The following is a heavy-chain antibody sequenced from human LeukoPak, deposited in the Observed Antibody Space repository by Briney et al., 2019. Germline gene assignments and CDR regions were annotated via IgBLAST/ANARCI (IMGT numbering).Heavy chain of an antibody. D-gene: IGHD6-19*01. Sequence: SETLSLTCAVYGGSFSGYYWSWIRQPPGKGLEWIAEINHSGSTNYNPSLKSRVTISVDTSKNQFSLKLSSVTAADTAVYYCASCSSGPNWFDPWGQGTLVTVSS. J-gene: IGHJ5*02. CDR3: ASCSSGPNWFDP. CDR2: INHSGST. CDR1: GGSFSGYY. V-gene: IGHV4-34*01.